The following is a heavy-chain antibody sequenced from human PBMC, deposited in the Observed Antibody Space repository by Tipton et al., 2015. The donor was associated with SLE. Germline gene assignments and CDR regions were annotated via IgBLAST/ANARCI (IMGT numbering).Heavy chain of an antibody. CDR2: ISSNGGST. J-gene: IGHJ4*02. Sequence: SLRLSCAASGFTFSSYAMHWVRQAPGKGLEYVSAISSNGGSTYYANSVKGRFTISRDNSKNTLYLQMGSLRAEDMAVYYCARAPHYDFWSGYYDYWGQGTLVTVSS. D-gene: IGHD3-3*01. CDR3: ARAPHYDFWSGYYDY. CDR1: GFTFSSYA. V-gene: IGHV3-64*01.